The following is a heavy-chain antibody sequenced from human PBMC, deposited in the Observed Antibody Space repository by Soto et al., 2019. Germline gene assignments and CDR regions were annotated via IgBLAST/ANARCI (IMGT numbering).Heavy chain of an antibody. CDR2: TYYRSKWYN. J-gene: IGHJ3*02. D-gene: IGHD6-19*01. CDR3: ARDRSAVTGSDDAFDI. Sequence: SQALSLTCAISWDSVSSNSAAWNWIRQSPSRGLEWLGRTYYRSKWYNDYAVSVKSRITINPDTSKNQFSLQLNSVTPEDTAVYYCARDRSAVTGSDDAFDIWGQGTMVTVS. V-gene: IGHV6-1*01. CDR1: WDSVSSNSAA.